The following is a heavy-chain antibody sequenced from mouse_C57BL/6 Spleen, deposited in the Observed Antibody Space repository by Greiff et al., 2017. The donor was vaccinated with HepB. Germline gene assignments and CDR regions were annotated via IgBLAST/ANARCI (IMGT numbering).Heavy chain of an antibody. CDR3: ARGWEYAMDY. D-gene: IGHD3-3*01. V-gene: IGHV1-59*01. CDR2: IDPSDSYT. Sequence: PGTSVKLSCKASGYTFTSYWMHWVKQRPGQGLEWIGVIDPSDSYTNYNQKFKGKATLTVDTSSSTAYMQLSSLTSEDSAVYYCARGWEYAMDYWGQGTSVTVSS. J-gene: IGHJ4*01. CDR1: GYTFTSYW.